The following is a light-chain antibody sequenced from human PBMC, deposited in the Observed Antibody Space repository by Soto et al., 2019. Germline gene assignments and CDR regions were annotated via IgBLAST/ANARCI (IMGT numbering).Light chain of an antibody. J-gene: IGKJ4*01. CDR2: GAS. CDR1: QSVSSSY. V-gene: IGKV3D-15*01. Sequence: EMVLTQSPGTLSLSPGERATLSCRASQSVSSSYLSWYQQKPGQTPRLLIYGASTRPTGIPARFSGSGSGTEFTLTIISLQSEDSAVYYCQQYNDWPLTFGGGTKVDI. CDR3: QQYNDWPLT.